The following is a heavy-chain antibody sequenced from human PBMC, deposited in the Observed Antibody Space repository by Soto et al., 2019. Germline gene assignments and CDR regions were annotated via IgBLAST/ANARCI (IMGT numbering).Heavy chain of an antibody. V-gene: IGHV1-3*01. CDR3: ARERLRFLEWSSKPAYYYGMDV. Sequence: ASVKVSCKASGYTFTSYAMHWVRQAPGQRLESMGWINAGNGNTKYSQKFQGRVTITRDTSASTAYMELSSLRSEDTAVCYCARERLRFLEWSSKPAYYYGMDVWGQGTTVTVSS. CDR1: GYTFTSYA. J-gene: IGHJ6*02. CDR2: INAGNGNT. D-gene: IGHD3-3*01.